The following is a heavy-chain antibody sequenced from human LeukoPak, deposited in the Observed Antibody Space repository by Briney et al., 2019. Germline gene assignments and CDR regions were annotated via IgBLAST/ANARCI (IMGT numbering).Heavy chain of an antibody. J-gene: IGHJ5*02. Sequence: SETLSLTCAVYGGSFSGYYWSWIRQPPGKGLEWIGEINHSGSTNYNPSLKSRVTISVDTSKNQFSLELSSVTAADTAVYYCARDGYSSGWYRRNWFDPWGQGTLVTVSS. CDR3: ARDGYSSGWYRRNWFDP. V-gene: IGHV4-34*01. CDR1: GGSFSGYY. D-gene: IGHD6-19*01. CDR2: INHSGST.